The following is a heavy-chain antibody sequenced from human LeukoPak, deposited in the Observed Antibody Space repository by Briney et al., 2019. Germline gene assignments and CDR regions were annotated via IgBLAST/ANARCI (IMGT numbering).Heavy chain of an antibody. CDR1: GFTFSDAW. V-gene: IGHV3-15*01. D-gene: IGHD5-18*01. CDR3: AREGTLYGYHSFDS. J-gene: IGHJ4*02. CDR2: IRPTKTDGGAP. Sequence: GGSLRLSCAASGFTFSDAWMTWVRQAPGKGLEWVGRIRPTKTDGGAPFYAAPVKGRFTISRDDSTDRLYLQMNSLKTEDTAVYFCAREGTLYGYHSFDSWGQGTLVTVSS.